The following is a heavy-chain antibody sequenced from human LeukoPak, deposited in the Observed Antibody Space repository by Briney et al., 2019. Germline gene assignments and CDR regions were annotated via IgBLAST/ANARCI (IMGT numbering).Heavy chain of an antibody. Sequence: GGSLRLSCAASGFTFSSYNMKWVRQAPGEGLEWVSSISRTGTYIYYADSVKGRFTVSRDNAQNSLYLQMNSLRAEDTAVYYCASDMTTVTTSFDYWGQGTLVTVSS. D-gene: IGHD4-17*01. CDR2: ISRTGTYI. CDR1: GFTFSSYN. CDR3: ASDMTTVTTSFDY. V-gene: IGHV3-21*04. J-gene: IGHJ4*02.